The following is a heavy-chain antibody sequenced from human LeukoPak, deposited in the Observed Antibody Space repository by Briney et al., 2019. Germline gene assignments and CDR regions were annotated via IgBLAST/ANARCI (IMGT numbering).Heavy chain of an antibody. Sequence: GGSLRLSCAASGFTFSSYAMSWVRQAPGKGLEWVSAISGSGGSTYYAGSVKGRFTISRDNSKNTLYLQMNSLRAEDTAVYYCGKNRYSGSLSPFDIWGQGTMVTVSS. CDR2: ISGSGGST. J-gene: IGHJ3*02. CDR1: GFTFSSYA. D-gene: IGHD1-26*01. V-gene: IGHV3-23*01. CDR3: GKNRYSGSLSPFDI.